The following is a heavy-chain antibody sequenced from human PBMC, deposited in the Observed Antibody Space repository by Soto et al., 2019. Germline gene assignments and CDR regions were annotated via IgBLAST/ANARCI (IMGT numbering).Heavy chain of an antibody. D-gene: IGHD3-22*01. CDR2: ISGSGADT. V-gene: IGHV3-23*01. CDR1: GFSFSSYA. Sequence: EVQLLESGGGLVQPGGSLRLSCAATGFSFSSYAMTWVRQAPGKGLEWVSAISGSGADTYYADSVKGRFTISRDNSKNTVYVQMNSLGADDTAIYYCAKADASGYNSLLFDSWGQGTLVTVSS. J-gene: IGHJ4*02. CDR3: AKADASGYNSLLFDS.